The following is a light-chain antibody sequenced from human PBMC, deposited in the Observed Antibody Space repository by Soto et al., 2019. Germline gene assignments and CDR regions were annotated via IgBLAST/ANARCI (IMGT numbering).Light chain of an antibody. Sequence: QPVLTQPPSASGTPGQRVTISCSGRSSNIGSNTVNWYQQLPGTAPKLLIYSNNQRPSGVPDRFSGSKSGTSASLAISGLQSEDEADYYCAAWDDSLNGVFGGGTKPTVL. CDR2: SNN. J-gene: IGLJ3*02. V-gene: IGLV1-44*01. CDR1: SSNIGSNT. CDR3: AAWDDSLNGV.